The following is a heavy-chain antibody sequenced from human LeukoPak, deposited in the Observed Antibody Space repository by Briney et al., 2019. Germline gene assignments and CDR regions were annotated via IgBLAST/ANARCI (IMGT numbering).Heavy chain of an antibody. CDR3: ARESESSGWYDY. CDR2: MSYDGSNK. D-gene: IGHD6-19*01. V-gene: IGHV3-30*03. Sequence: GGSLRLSCAASGFTFRSYGMHWVRQAPGKGLEWVAVMSYDGSNKYYADSVKGRFTISRDNSKNSLYLQMNSLRSDDTALYYCARESESSGWYDYWGQGTLVTVSS. J-gene: IGHJ4*02. CDR1: GFTFRSYG.